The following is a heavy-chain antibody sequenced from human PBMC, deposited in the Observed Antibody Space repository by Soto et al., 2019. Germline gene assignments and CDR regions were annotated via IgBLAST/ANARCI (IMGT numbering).Heavy chain of an antibody. J-gene: IGHJ6*02. D-gene: IGHD3-10*01. CDR1: GFTFSSYA. CDR2: ISYDGSNK. Sequence: LRLSCAASGFTFSSYAMHWVRQAPGKGLEWVAVISYDGSNKYYADSVKGRFTISRDNSKNTLYLQMNSLGAEDTAVYYCARDHLLPGAFHYYGMDVWGQGTTVTVSS. CDR3: ARDHLLPGAFHYYGMDV. V-gene: IGHV3-30-3*01.